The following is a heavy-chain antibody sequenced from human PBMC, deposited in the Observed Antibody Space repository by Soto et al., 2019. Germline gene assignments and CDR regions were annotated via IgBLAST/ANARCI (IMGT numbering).Heavy chain of an antibody. CDR3: ARGLDNWNYGKGYMDV. CDR1: GGSFSGYY. V-gene: IGHV4-34*01. J-gene: IGHJ6*03. D-gene: IGHD1-7*01. Sequence: SETLSLTCAVYGGSFSGYYWSWIRQPPGKGLEWIGEINHSGSTNYNPSLKSRVTISVDTSKNQFSLKLSSVTAADTAVYYYARGLDNWNYGKGYMDVWGKGTTVTVSS. CDR2: INHSGST.